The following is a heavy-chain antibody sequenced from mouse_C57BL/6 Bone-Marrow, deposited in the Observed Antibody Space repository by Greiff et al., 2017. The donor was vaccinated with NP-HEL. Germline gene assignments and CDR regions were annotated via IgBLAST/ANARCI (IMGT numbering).Heavy chain of an antibody. Sequence: VKLMESGPGLVQPSQSLSITCTVSGFSLTSYGVHWVRQPPGKGLEWLGVIWSGGSTDYNAAFISRLSISKDNSKSQVFFKMNSLQADDTAIYYCAKKAGNYAYAMDYWGQGTSVTVSS. CDR2: IWSGGST. J-gene: IGHJ4*01. V-gene: IGHV2-4*01. CDR1: GFSLTSYG. D-gene: IGHD2-1*01. CDR3: AKKAGNYAYAMDY.